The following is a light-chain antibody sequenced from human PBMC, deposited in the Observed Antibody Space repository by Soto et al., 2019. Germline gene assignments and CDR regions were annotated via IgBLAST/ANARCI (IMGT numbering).Light chain of an antibody. CDR1: QRISTW. CDR3: QQYNSYRA. Sequence: DIQMTQSPSTLSASVGDRVTITCRASQRISTWLAWHQQKPGRAPKLLISKASSLESGVPSRFSGSGFGTEFTLTISSLQPDDFATYYCQQYNSYRAFGQGTKVDIK. V-gene: IGKV1-5*03. J-gene: IGKJ1*01. CDR2: KAS.